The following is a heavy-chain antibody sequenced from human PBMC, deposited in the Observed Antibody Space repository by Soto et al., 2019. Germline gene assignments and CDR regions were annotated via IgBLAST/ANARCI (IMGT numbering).Heavy chain of an antibody. CDR2: IIPIFGTA. Sequence: SVKVSCKASGGTFSSYAISWVRQAPGQGLEWMGGIIPIFGTANYAQKFQGRVTITADESTSTAYMELSSLRSEDTAVYYFARGVEIQLSAPARRAGYYYYGMDVWGQGTTVTVSS. J-gene: IGHJ6*02. D-gene: IGHD5-18*01. CDR3: ARGVEIQLSAPARRAGYYYYGMDV. CDR1: GGTFSSYA. V-gene: IGHV1-69*13.